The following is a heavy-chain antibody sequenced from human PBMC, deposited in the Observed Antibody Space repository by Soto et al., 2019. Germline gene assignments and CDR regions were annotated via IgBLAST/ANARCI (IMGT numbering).Heavy chain of an antibody. CDR3: ARVGGLAARTFDY. CDR1: GGSLSDFY. J-gene: IGHJ4*02. CDR2: IYYSGST. V-gene: IGHV4-59*01. D-gene: IGHD6-6*01. Sequence: LSLPCTVSGGSLSDFYWSWIRQPPGKGLEWIGYIYYSGSTNYNPSLKSRVTISVDTSKNQFSLSLRFMSPADTAVYYCARVGGLAARTFDYWGPGTLVTVSS.